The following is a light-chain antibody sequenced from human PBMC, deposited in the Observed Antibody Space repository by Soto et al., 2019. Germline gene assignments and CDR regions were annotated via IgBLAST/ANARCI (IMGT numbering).Light chain of an antibody. CDR3: SSYTSSSTLVV. J-gene: IGLJ2*01. Sequence: QYVLTQPASGSGSPGQSITISCTGTSSDVGGYNYVSWYQQHPGKAPKLMIYDVSNRPSGVSNRFSGSKSGNTASLTISGLQAEDEADYYCSSYTSSSTLVVFGGGTKLTVL. CDR1: SSDVGGYNY. V-gene: IGLV2-14*01. CDR2: DVS.